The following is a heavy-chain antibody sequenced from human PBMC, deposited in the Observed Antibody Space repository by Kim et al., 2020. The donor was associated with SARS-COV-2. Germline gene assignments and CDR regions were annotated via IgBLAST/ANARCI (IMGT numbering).Heavy chain of an antibody. CDR2: IYYSGST. CDR1: GGSISSYY. Sequence: SETLSLTCTVSGGSISSYYWSWIRQPPGKGLEWIGYIYYSGSTNYNPSLKSRVTISVDTSKNQFSLKLSSVTAADTAVYYCARVSSGWSRWYFDYWGQGTLVTVS. D-gene: IGHD6-19*01. V-gene: IGHV4-59*01. J-gene: IGHJ4*02. CDR3: ARVSSGWSRWYFDY.